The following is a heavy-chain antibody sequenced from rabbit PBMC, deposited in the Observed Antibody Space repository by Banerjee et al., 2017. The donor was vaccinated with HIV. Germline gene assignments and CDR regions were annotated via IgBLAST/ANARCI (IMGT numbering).Heavy chain of an antibody. J-gene: IGHJ4*01. Sequence: QEQLEESGGDLVKPEGTLTPTCTASGFSFSSSYWMSWVRQAPGKGLEWIGYIDARSGSAYYASWAKGRFTISRTSSTTVTLQMTSLTAADTATYFCVKGASAFTLWGQGTLVTVS. CDR1: GFSFSSSYW. CDR2: IDARSGSA. V-gene: IGHV1S45*01. CDR3: VKGASAFTL.